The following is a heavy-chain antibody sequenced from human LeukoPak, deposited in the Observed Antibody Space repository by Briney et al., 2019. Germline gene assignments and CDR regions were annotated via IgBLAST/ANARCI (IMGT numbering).Heavy chain of an antibody. V-gene: IGHV4-39*01. D-gene: IGHD3-22*01. CDR1: GGSISSGHYS. CDR3: ARGVSMIVVVIHDWYFDL. CDR2: IYYSGRT. J-gene: IGHJ2*01. Sequence: SETLSLTCAVSGGSISSGHYSWTWIRQPPGKGLEWIGNIYYSGRTYYNPSLKSRVTISVDTSKNQFSLKLSSVTATDTAVYYCARGVSMIVVVIHDWYFDLWGRGTLVTVSS.